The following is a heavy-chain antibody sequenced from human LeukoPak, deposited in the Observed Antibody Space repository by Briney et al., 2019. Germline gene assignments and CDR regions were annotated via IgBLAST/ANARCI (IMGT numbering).Heavy chain of an antibody. J-gene: IGHJ4*02. CDR1: GGSISSGSYY. V-gene: IGHV4-61*02. D-gene: IGHD3-22*01. Sequence: SETLSLTCTVSGGSISSGSYYWSWIRQPAGKGLEWIGRIYTSGSTNYNPSLKSRVTISVDTSKNQFSVKLSSVTAADTAVYYCARVAYYDSSGYSIFDYWGQGTLVTVSS. CDR2: IYTSGST. CDR3: ARVAYYDSSGYSIFDY.